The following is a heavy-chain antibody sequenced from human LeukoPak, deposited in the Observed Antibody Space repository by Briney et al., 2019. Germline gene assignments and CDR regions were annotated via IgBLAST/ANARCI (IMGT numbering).Heavy chain of an antibody. CDR3: ARGQTSSTRYFDY. V-gene: IGHV3-23*01. Sequence: GGSLRLSCAASGFTFSSYAMSWVRQAPGEGLEWVSAITDSGGSTYYSDSLKGRFTISRDNSWKTLSLQMNSLRVEDTAVYYCARGQTSSTRYFDYWGQGTVVTVSS. J-gene: IGHJ4*02. CDR1: GFTFSSYA. CDR2: ITDSGGST.